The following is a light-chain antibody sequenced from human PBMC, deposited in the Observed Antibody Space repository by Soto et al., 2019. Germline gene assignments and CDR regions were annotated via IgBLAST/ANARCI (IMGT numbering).Light chain of an antibody. CDR2: DAS. J-gene: IGKJ4*01. CDR3: QQSYSTPLS. CDR1: QSITHY. Sequence: DIQMTQSPSSLSASVGDRVTITCRASQSITHYLNWYQQKPGKAPKLLIYDASSLQSGVPSRFSGGGSGTAFTLTISSLQPEDFATYYCQQSYSTPLSFGGGTKVGIK. V-gene: IGKV1-39*01.